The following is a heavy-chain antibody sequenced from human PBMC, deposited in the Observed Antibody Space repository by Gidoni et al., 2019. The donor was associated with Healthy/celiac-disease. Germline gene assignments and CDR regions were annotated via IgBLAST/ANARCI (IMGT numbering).Heavy chain of an antibody. CDR2: IIPSCGTA. CDR1: GGTFSSYA. J-gene: IGHJ3*02. CDR3: ARVGSNGFDAFDI. Sequence: QVQLVQSGAEVKKPGSSVKVSCKASGGTFSSYAISWVRQAPGQGLEWMGGIIPSCGTANYAQKCQGRVTITADESTSTAYMELSSLRSEDTAVYYCARVGSNGFDAFDIWGQGTMVTVSS. V-gene: IGHV1-69*19. D-gene: IGHD1-26*01.